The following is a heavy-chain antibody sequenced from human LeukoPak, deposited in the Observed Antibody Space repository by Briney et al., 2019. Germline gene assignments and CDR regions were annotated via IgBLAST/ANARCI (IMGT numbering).Heavy chain of an antibody. CDR2: INQAGSDK. CDR1: GFTFSSSW. CDR3: ARDYYTSGSH. V-gene: IGHV3-7*01. J-gene: IGHJ4*02. D-gene: IGHD3-10*01. Sequence: GGSLRLSCAASGFTFSSSWMAWVRQTPEKGLEWVANINQAGSDKNYVDSVKGRFTISRDNGKNSLYLQMNSLRAEDTALYYCARDYYTSGSHWGQGTLVIVSS.